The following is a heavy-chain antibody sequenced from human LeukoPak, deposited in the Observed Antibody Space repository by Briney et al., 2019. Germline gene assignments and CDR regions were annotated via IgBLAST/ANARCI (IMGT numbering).Heavy chain of an antibody. CDR1: GFTFSRNA. CDR3: ARDREWLAVYYFYGMDV. J-gene: IGHJ6*02. Sequence: LGGSLRLSCEAFGFTFSRNAMYWVRQAPGKGLEWVAVISYDGSNKYYADSVKGRFTISRDNSKNTLYLQMNSLRAEDTAVYYCARDREWLAVYYFYGMDVWGQGTTVTVSS. V-gene: IGHV3-30*04. CDR2: ISYDGSNK. D-gene: IGHD6-19*01.